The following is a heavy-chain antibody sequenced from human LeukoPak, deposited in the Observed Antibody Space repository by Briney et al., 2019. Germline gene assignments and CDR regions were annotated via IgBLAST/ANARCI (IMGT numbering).Heavy chain of an antibody. J-gene: IGHJ4*02. CDR1: GFTFSDYY. V-gene: IGHV3-11*01. D-gene: IGHD3-16*01. CDR3: ASLKARSYYFDY. CDR2: ISSSGSTI. Sequence: PGGSLRLSCAASGFTFSDYYMSWIRQAPGKGLEWVSYISSSGSTIYYADSVKGRFTISRDNAKNSLYLQMNSLRAEDTAVYYCASLKARSYYFDYWGQGTLVTVSS.